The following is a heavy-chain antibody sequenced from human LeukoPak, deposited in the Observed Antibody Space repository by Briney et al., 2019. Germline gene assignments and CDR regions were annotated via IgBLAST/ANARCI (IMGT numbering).Heavy chain of an antibody. CDR1: GYTFTSYG. CDR3: ARVNTIFGVDKNWFDP. V-gene: IGHV1-18*01. CDR2: ISAYNGNT. J-gene: IGHJ5*02. Sequence: ASVKVSCKASGYTFTSYGISWVRQAPGQGLEWMGWISAYNGNTNCAQKLQGRVTMTTDTSTSTAYMELRSLRSDDTAVYYCARVNTIFGVDKNWFDPWGQGTLVTVSS. D-gene: IGHD3-3*01.